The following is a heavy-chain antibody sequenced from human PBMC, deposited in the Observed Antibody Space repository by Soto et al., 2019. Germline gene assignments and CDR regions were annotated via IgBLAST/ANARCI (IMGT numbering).Heavy chain of an antibody. D-gene: IGHD3-22*01. Sequence: SSETLSLTCTVSGGSVSSGSYYWSWIRQPPGKGLEWIGYIYYSGSTNYNPSLKSRVTISVDTSKNQFSLKLSSVTAADTAVYYCARVPHYYDSSGYYYFDYWGQGTLVTVSS. CDR3: ARVPHYYDSSGYYYFDY. CDR2: IYYSGST. V-gene: IGHV4-61*01. J-gene: IGHJ4*02. CDR1: GGSVSSGSYY.